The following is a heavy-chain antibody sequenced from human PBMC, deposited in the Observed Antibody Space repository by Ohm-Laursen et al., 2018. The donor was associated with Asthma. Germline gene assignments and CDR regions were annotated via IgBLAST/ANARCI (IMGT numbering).Heavy chain of an antibody. CDR2: IYYSGST. D-gene: IGHD1-1*01. CDR1: GGSNSSGGYP. V-gene: IGHV4-31*03. Sequence: SQTLSLTCSVSGGSNSSGGYPWRWIRQNPGKGPEWIGYIYYSGSTYYKPSLKSRVNISADTPKNQFFLKLSSVTAEDTAVYYFAREALGTEDWGQGTLVTVSS. CDR3: AREALGTED. J-gene: IGHJ4*02.